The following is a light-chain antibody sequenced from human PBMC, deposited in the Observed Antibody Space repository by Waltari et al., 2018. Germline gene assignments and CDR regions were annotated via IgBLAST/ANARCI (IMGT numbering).Light chain of an antibody. Sequence: DIVLTQSPLSLPVTPGEPPPISCRSSQSLLHGNGLNYLDWYLQKPGQSPQLLIYLGSNRASGVPDRISGGGSGTDFTLKISRVEADDVGVYYCMQALQTPFIFGPGTKLDVK. CDR1: QSLLHGNGLNY. J-gene: IGKJ3*01. V-gene: IGKV2-28*01. CDR2: LGS. CDR3: MQALQTPFI.